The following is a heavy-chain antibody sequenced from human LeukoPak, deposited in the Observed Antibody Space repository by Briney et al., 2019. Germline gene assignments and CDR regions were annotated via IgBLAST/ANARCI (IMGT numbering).Heavy chain of an antibody. CDR1: GGTFSSYT. V-gene: IGHV1-69*02. J-gene: IGHJ4*02. D-gene: IGHD3-10*01. CDR2: IIPILGIA. CDR3: ARSHYYGSGTGGY. Sequence: ASVKVSCKASGGTFSSYTISWVRQAPGQGLEWMGRIIPILGIANYAQKFQGRVTITADESTSTAYMELSSLRSEDTAVYYCARSHYYGSGTGGYWGQGTLVTVSS.